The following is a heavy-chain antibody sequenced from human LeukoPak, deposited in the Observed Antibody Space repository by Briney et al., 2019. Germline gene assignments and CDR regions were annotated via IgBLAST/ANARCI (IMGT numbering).Heavy chain of an antibody. D-gene: IGHD3-10*01. J-gene: IGHJ4*02. CDR3: ARVSLVRGAPDYYFDY. Sequence: SETLSLTCTVSGGSISSYYWSWTRQPAGKGLEWIGRIYTSGSTNYNPSLKSRVTMSVDTSRNQFSLKLSSVTAADTAVYYCARVSLVRGAPDYYFDYWGQGTLVTVSS. V-gene: IGHV4-4*07. CDR1: GGSISSYY. CDR2: IYTSGST.